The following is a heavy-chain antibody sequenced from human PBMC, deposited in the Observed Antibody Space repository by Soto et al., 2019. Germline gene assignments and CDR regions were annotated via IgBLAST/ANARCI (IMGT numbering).Heavy chain of an antibody. D-gene: IGHD5-12*01. J-gene: IGHJ6*02. Sequence: LRLSCAASGFTFSSYAMHWVRQAPGKGLEWVAVISYDGSNKYYADSVKGRFTISRDNSKNTLYLQMNSLRAEDTAVYYCARDLAPSRYSGYDSTAVWYGMDVWGQGTTVTVSS. V-gene: IGHV3-30-3*01. CDR2: ISYDGSNK. CDR1: GFTFSSYA. CDR3: ARDLAPSRYSGYDSTAVWYGMDV.